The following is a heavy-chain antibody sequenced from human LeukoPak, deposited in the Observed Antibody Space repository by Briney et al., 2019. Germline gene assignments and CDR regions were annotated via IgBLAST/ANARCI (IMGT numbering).Heavy chain of an antibody. CDR1: GFTFSSYA. CDR3: TRDRPTGASRVFVVQ. D-gene: IGHD3-3*01. CDR2: MSSGSRYI. V-gene: IGHV3-21*01. Sequence: SGGSLRLSCAASGFTFSSYAMTWIRQAPGKGLEWVSSMSSGSRYIYYAASVRGRFTISRDNAKNSLYLLMNSLRAEDTAVYYCTRDRPTGASRVFVVQWGQGTLVTVSS. J-gene: IGHJ4*02.